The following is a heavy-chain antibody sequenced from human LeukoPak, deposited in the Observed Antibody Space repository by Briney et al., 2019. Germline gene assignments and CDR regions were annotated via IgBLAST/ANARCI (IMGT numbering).Heavy chain of an antibody. CDR3: ARGKIVVDWFDP. CDR1: GYTFTSYY. CDR2: INPSGGST. D-gene: IGHD3-22*01. V-gene: IGHV1-46*01. J-gene: IGHJ5*02. Sequence: GASVKVSCKASGYTFTSYYMHWVRQAPGQGLEWMGIINPSGGSTSYAQKFQGRVTMTTDTSTSTAYMELRSLRSDDTAVYYCARGKIVVDWFDPWGQGTLVTVSS.